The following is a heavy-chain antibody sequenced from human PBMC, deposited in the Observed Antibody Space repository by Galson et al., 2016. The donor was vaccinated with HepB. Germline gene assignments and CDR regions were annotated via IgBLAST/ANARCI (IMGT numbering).Heavy chain of an antibody. CDR2: MYSNGDT. CDR1: GFAVSVNY. D-gene: IGHD3/OR15-3a*01. Sequence: SLRLSCAVSGFAVSVNYMSWVRQAPGKGLEWVSLMYSNGDTYYADSVKGRFTISRDTSTNTVFLHMNSLRVDDTAVYYCAREDWSDYWGQGTLVAVSS. CDR3: AREDWSDY. J-gene: IGHJ4*02. V-gene: IGHV3-53*01.